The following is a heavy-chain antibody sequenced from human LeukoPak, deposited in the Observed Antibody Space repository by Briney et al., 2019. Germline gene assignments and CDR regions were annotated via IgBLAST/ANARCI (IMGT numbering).Heavy chain of an antibody. V-gene: IGHV3-30-3*01. J-gene: IGHJ4*02. CDR1: GLTFSSYA. D-gene: IGHD6-19*01. Sequence: GGSLRLSCAASGLTFSSYAMHWVRQAPGKGLEWVAVISYDGSNKYYADSVKGRFTISRDNSKNTLYLQMNSLRAEDTAVYYCASAASMAVADFDYWGQGTLVTVSS. CDR3: ASAASMAVADFDY. CDR2: ISYDGSNK.